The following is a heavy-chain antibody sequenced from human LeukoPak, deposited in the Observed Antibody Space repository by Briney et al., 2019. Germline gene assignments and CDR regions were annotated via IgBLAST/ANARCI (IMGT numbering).Heavy chain of an antibody. D-gene: IGHD3-22*01. CDR1: GFTVNSNY. CDR3: ARGTYYYDSSGYLGDAFDI. V-gene: IGHV3-53*01. CDR2: IYGGGSS. Sequence: PGVSLRLSCAASGFTVNSNYMSWVRQAPGKGLEWVSVIYGGGSSYYADSVKGRFTISRDNSKNTLFLQMNSLRAEDTAVYYCARGTYYYDSSGYLGDAFDIWGQGTMVTVSS. J-gene: IGHJ3*02.